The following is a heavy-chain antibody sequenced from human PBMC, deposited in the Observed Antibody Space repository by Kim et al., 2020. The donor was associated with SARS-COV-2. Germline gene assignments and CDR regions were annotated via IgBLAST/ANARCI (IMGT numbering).Heavy chain of an antibody. CDR2: FDPEDGET. D-gene: IGHD1-26*01. CDR3: ATGPPFIVGATGDRFFYYYMDV. V-gene: IGHV1-24*01. CDR1: GYTLTELS. J-gene: IGHJ6*02. Sequence: ASVKVSCKVSGYTLTELSMHWVRQAPGKGLEWMGGFDPEDGETIYAQKFQGRVTMTEDTSTDTAYMELSSLRSEDTAVYYCATGPPFIVGATGDRFFYYYMDVWGQGTKVSVS.